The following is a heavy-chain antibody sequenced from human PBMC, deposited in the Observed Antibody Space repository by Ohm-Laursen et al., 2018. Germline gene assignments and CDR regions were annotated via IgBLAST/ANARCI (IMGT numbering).Heavy chain of an antibody. Sequence: ASVKVSCKVSGYTFTSYYMHWVRQAPGQGLEWLGLINPSGGSTSYAQKFQGRVTMTRDTSTSTVYMELSSLRSEDPAVYYCARATEGGGNFDYWGQGTLVTVSS. CDR3: ARATEGGGNFDY. CDR2: INPSGGST. J-gene: IGHJ4*02. V-gene: IGHV1-46*01. D-gene: IGHD4-17*01. CDR1: GYTFTSYY.